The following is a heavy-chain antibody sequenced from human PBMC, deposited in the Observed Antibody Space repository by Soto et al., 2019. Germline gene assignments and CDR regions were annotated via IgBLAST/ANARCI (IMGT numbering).Heavy chain of an antibody. V-gene: IGHV4-59*06. CDR2: IYDRGTT. Sequence: SETLSLTCTVSGDSISSYYWSWIRQPPGKGLEWIAYIYDRGTTYYSPSLQSRVSISVDTSQNQFSLKLSSVTAADTAIYYCAKGSFSSSSSWFDPWGQGTLVTVSS. D-gene: IGHD6-6*01. CDR1: GDSISSYY. CDR3: AKGSFSSSSSWFDP. J-gene: IGHJ5*02.